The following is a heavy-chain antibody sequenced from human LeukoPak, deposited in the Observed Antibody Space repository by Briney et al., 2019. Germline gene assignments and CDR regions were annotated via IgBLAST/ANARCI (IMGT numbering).Heavy chain of an antibody. V-gene: IGHV3-23*01. J-gene: IGHJ3*02. CDR1: GFPFSSFA. D-gene: IGHD3-3*01. Sequence: GGSLRLSCAASGFPFSSFAMTWVRQAPGKGLEWVSVISGSGGSTYYADSVKGRFTTSRDNSKNTLYLQMNSLRAEDTAVYYCANTRSGYSSGAFDIWGQGTMVTVSS. CDR2: ISGSGGST. CDR3: ANTRSGYSSGAFDI.